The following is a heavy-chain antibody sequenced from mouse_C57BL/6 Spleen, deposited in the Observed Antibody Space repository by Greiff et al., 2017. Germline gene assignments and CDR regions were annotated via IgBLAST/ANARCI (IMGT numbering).Heavy chain of an antibody. CDR3: ARELRVIHY. Sequence: QVQLQQPGAELVQPGASVKMSCKASGYTFTSYWITWVKQRPGQGLEWIGDIYPGSGSTNYLENFKSKATLTVDTSSSTAYMQLSSLTSEDSAVYYCARELRVIHYWGQGTTLTVSS. CDR2: IYPGSGST. CDR1: GYTFTSYW. V-gene: IGHV1-55*01. D-gene: IGHD3-2*02. J-gene: IGHJ2*01.